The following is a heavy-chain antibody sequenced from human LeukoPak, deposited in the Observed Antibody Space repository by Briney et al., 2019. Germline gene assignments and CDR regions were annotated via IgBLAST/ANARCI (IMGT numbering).Heavy chain of an antibody. J-gene: IGHJ3*02. CDR2: ISYDGSNK. CDR1: GFTFSNYG. D-gene: IGHD3-10*01. Sequence: PGGSLRLSCAASGFTFSNYGMHWVRQAPGKGLEWVVVISYDGSNKYYADSVKGRFTISRDNSKNTLYLQMNSLRAEDTPVYYCANGYYYGSGSYYKEAFDIWGQGTMVTVSS. CDR3: ANGYYYGSGSYYKEAFDI. V-gene: IGHV3-30*18.